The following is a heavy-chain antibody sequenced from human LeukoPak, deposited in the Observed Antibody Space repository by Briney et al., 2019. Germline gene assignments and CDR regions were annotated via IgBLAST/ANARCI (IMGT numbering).Heavy chain of an antibody. J-gene: IGHJ6*03. CDR3: ARVADILTLHYYYYYMDV. CDR1: GFTFSDYY. Sequence: KPGGSLRLSCAASGFTFSDYYMSWIRQAPGKGLEWVSYISSSGSTLYYADSVKGRFTISRDNAKNSPYLQMNSLRAEDTAVYYCARVADILTLHYYYYYMDVWGKGTTVTVSS. D-gene: IGHD3-9*01. V-gene: IGHV3-11*04. CDR2: ISSSGSTL.